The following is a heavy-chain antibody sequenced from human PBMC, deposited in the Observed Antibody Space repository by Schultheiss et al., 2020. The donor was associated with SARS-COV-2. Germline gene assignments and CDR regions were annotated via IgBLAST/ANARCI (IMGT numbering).Heavy chain of an antibody. V-gene: IGHV4-59*01. CDR2: IYYSGST. CDR1: GGSISSYY. J-gene: IGHJ6*02. Sequence: SETLSLTCTVSGGSISSYYWSWIRQPPGKGLEWIGYIYYSGSTNYNPSLKSRVTISVDTSKNQFSLKLSSVTAADTAVYYCARVRIAVAGTFHYYYGMDVWGQGTTVTVS. CDR3: ARVRIAVAGTFHYYYGMDV. D-gene: IGHD6-19*01.